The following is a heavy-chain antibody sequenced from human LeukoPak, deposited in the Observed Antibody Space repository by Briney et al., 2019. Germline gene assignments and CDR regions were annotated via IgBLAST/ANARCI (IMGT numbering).Heavy chain of an antibody. D-gene: IGHD4-17*01. J-gene: IGHJ4*02. CDR2: INPNSGGT. CDR1: GGTFSSYA. V-gene: IGHV1-2*06. CDR3: ARISFYGDYLSDY. Sequence: ASVKVSCKASGGTFSSYAISWVRQAPGQGLEWMGRINPNSGGTNYAQKFQGRVTMTRDTSISTAYMELSRLRSDDTAVYYCARISFYGDYLSDYWGQGTLVTVSS.